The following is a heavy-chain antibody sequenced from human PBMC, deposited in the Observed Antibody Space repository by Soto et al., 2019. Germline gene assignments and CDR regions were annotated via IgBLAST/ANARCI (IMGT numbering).Heavy chain of an antibody. V-gene: IGHV3-9*01. CDR3: AKGPGLVASSGSPDS. CDR2: ISWNSASI. CDR1: GFTFDDFA. D-gene: IGHD2-8*02. Sequence: VQLVESGGGLVQPGRSLRLSCAASGFTFDDFAMHWVRQPPGKGLEWVSGISWNSASIVYADSVKGRFTISRDNAKNSLYLQLDSLGVEYTAFYYCAKGPGLVASSGSPDSWGQGTLVSVSS. J-gene: IGHJ4*02.